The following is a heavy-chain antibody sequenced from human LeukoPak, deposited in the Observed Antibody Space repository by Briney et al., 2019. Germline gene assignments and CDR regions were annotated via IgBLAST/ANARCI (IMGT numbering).Heavy chain of an antibody. Sequence: SETLSLTCTVSGGSISSYYWSWIRQPPWKGLEWIGYIYYSGSTNYNPSLKSRVTISVDTSKNQFSLKLSSVTAADTAVYYCARGDNIYSSSRGWYYYYMDVWGKGTTVTVSS. CDR2: IYYSGST. V-gene: IGHV4-59*01. J-gene: IGHJ6*03. CDR3: ARGDNIYSSSRGWYYYYMDV. CDR1: GGSISSYY. D-gene: IGHD6-13*01.